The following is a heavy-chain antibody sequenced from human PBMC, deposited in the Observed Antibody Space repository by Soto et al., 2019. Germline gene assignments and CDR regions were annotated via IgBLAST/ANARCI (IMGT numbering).Heavy chain of an antibody. CDR2: IYSSGST. CDR3: ARFGSIAVTRFDY. CDR1: GGSISSYY. J-gene: IGHJ4*02. V-gene: IGHV4-59*08. D-gene: IGHD6-19*01. Sequence: SETLALTCTVSGGSISSYYWNWIRQPPGKGLEWIGYIYSSGSTNYNPSLKSRLTMSVDTSKNQFSLNLTSVTAADTAVYYCARFGSIAVTRFDYWGQGVLVTVSS.